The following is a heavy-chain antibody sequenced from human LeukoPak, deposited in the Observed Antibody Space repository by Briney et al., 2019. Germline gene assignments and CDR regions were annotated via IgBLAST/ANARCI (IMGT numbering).Heavy chain of an antibody. CDR1: GYTFTGYY. D-gene: IGHD5-12*01. J-gene: IGHJ3*02. Sequence: ASVKVSCKASGYTFTGYYMHWVRQAPGQGLEWMGWINPNSGGTNYAQKFQGRVTMTRDTSISTAYMELSRLRSDDTAVYYCARAGTDGYDSYALGAFDIWGQGTMVTVS. CDR3: ARAGTDGYDSYALGAFDI. CDR2: INPNSGGT. V-gene: IGHV1-2*02.